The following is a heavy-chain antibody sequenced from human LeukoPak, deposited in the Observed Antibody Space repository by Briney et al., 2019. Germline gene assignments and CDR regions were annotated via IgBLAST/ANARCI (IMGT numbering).Heavy chain of an antibody. CDR2: ISGSGGST. CDR3: AKPTGYVVPAAPRH. D-gene: IGHD2-2*01. V-gene: IGHV3-23*01. CDR1: GFTFSSYA. J-gene: IGHJ4*02. Sequence: GGSLRLSCAASGFTFSSYAMSWVRQAPGKGLEWVSAISGSGGSTYYADSVKGRLTISRDNSKNTLYLQMNSLRAEDTAVYYCAKPTGYVVPAAPRHWGQGTLVTVSS.